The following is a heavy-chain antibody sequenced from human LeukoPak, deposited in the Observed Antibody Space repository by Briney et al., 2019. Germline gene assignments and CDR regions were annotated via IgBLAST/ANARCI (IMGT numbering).Heavy chain of an antibody. D-gene: IGHD6-19*01. Sequence: PSETLSLTCTVSGGSISSYHWNWIRQPPGKGLEWIGYIHYSGSSNNNPSLKSRVTISVDTSKNQFSLRLSSVTAADTAVYYCAREGAVAGFDYWGQGTLVTVSS. CDR3: AREGAVAGFDY. V-gene: IGHV4-59*01. J-gene: IGHJ4*02. CDR1: GGSISSYH. CDR2: IHYSGSS.